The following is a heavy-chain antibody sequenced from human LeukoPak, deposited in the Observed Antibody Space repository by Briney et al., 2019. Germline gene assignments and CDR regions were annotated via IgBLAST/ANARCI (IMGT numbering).Heavy chain of an antibody. CDR2: INPNSGGT. Sequence: ASVKVSCKASGYTFTRYAMNWVRQAPGQGLGWMGRINPNSGGTNYAQKFQGRVTMTRDTSISTAYMELSRLRSDDTAVYYCAREAKSRRAVVVVITTKYFDYWGQGTLVTVSS. D-gene: IGHD3-22*01. J-gene: IGHJ4*02. CDR3: AREAKSRRAVVVVITTKYFDY. CDR1: GYTFTRYA. V-gene: IGHV1-2*06.